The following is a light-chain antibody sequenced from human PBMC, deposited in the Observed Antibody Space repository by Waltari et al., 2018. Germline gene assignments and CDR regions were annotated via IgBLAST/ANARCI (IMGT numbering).Light chain of an antibody. J-gene: IGLJ2*01. CDR1: SSDVGGYNY. Sequence: QSALTQPASVSGSPGPSLTLSCTGTSSDVGGYNYLSWYQQHPGKAPKLMIYDVSNRPSGVSNRFSGSKSGNTASLTISGLQAEDEADYYCSSYTSSSTLVFGGGTKLTVL. V-gene: IGLV2-14*03. CDR2: DVS. CDR3: SSYTSSSTLV.